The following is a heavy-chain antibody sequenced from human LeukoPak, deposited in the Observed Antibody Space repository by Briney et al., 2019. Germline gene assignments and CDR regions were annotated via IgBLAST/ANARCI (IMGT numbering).Heavy chain of an antibody. V-gene: IGHV3-21*01. CDR2: ISSSSSYI. J-gene: IGHJ4*02. CDR3: ARGDDSVATKGWVDY. CDR1: GFTFSSYS. D-gene: IGHD5-12*01. Sequence: TGGSLRLSCAASGFTFSSYSMNWVRQAPGKGLEWVSSISSSSSYIYYADSVKGRFTISRDNAKNSLYLQMNSLRAEDTAVYYCARGDDSVATKGWVDYWGQGTLVTVSS.